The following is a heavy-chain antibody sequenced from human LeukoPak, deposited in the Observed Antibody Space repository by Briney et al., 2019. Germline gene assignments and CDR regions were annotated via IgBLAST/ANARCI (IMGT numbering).Heavy chain of an antibody. CDR2: INAYNGNT. CDR1: GYTFTSYG. Sequence: EASVKVSCKASGYTFTSYGISWVRQAPGQGLEWMGWINAYNGNTNYAQKLQGSVTMTTETYTSTAYMELRSLRSDDTAVYYCARVTFTDDAFDIWGQGTMVTVSS. J-gene: IGHJ3*02. V-gene: IGHV1-18*01. CDR3: ARVTFTDDAFDI. D-gene: IGHD1-20*01.